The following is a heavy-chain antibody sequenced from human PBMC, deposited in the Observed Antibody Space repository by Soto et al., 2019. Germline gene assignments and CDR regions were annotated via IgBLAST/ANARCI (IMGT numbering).Heavy chain of an antibody. Sequence: SETLSLTCTVSGGSISSGGYYWSWIRQHPGKGLEWIGYIYYSGSTYYNPSLKSRVTISVDTSKNQFSLKLSSVTAADTAVYYCARDSIYYGSGPWRYYFDYWGQGTLVTVSS. J-gene: IGHJ4*02. CDR3: ARDSIYYGSGPWRYYFDY. CDR1: GGSISSGGYY. D-gene: IGHD3-10*01. CDR2: IYYSGST. V-gene: IGHV4-30-4*08.